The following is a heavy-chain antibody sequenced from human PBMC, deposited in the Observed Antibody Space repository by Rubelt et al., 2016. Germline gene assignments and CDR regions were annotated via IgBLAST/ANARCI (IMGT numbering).Heavy chain of an antibody. CDR3: ARDHVPGNAVYDPFEF. CDR2: LGGAAA. D-gene: IGHD1-14*01. CDR1: GFTFSDYS. J-gene: IGHJ4*02. Sequence: SCAASGFTFSDYSMHWVRLAPGKGLEWVSTLGGAAAYYADSVKGRFTISRDNSKNTVYLHLNSLRAEDTAMYYCARDHVPGNAVYDPFEFWGQGIMVTVSS. V-gene: IGHV3-69-1*01.